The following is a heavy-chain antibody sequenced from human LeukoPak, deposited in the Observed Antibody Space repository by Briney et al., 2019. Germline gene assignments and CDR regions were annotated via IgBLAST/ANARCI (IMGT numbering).Heavy chain of an antibody. V-gene: IGHV4-34*01. CDR1: GGSFSGYY. CDR3: ARGTIAAAAGYNWFDP. J-gene: IGHJ5*02. Sequence: SETLSLTCAVYGGSFSGYYWSWIRQPPGKGLEWIAEINHSGSTNYNPSLKSRVTISVDTSKNQFSLKLSSVTAADTAVYYCARGTIAAAAGYNWFDPWGQGTLVTIST. D-gene: IGHD6-13*01. CDR2: INHSGST.